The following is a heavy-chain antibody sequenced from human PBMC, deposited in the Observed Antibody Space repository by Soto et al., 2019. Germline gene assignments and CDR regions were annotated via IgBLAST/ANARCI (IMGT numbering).Heavy chain of an antibody. CDR3: AGVSAAGTTTPSDY. CDR1: GFTVSSNY. J-gene: IGHJ4*02. D-gene: IGHD6-13*01. CDR2: IYSGGST. Sequence: GGSLRLSCAASGFTVSSNYMSWVRQAPGKGLEWVSVIYSGGSTYYADSVKGRFTISRHNSKNTLYLQMNSLRAEDTAVYYCAGVSAAGTTTPSDYWGQGTLVTVSS. V-gene: IGHV3-53*04.